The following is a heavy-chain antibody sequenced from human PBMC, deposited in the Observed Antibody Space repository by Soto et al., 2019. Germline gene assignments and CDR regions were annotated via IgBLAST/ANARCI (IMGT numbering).Heavy chain of an antibody. V-gene: IGHV3-74*01. CDR2: INRDGSEI. J-gene: IGHJ4*02. CDR3: VMDSAAYYEAAY. D-gene: IGHD3-22*01. Sequence: GGSLRLACISSVFTFIDHWMHWVRQDPGKGLAWVSRINRDGSEISYADTVKGRFTISRDNAKNTLYLQMNSLRAEDTALYYCVMDSAAYYEAAYWGQGTLVTV. CDR1: VFTFIDHW.